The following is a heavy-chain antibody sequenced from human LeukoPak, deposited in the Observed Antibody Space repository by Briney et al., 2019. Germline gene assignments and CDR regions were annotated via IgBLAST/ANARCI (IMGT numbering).Heavy chain of an antibody. Sequence: SETLSLTCTVSNYSISTDYYWGWIRQPPGKGLEWIGTMYHSGSTYYNPSLKSRVAISVDTSKNQFSLQLNSVTPEDTAVYYCARGKGPQAVAGHFDYWGQGTLVTVSS. CDR1: NYSISTDYY. V-gene: IGHV4-38-2*02. J-gene: IGHJ4*02. CDR2: MYHSGST. D-gene: IGHD6-19*01. CDR3: ARGKGPQAVAGHFDY.